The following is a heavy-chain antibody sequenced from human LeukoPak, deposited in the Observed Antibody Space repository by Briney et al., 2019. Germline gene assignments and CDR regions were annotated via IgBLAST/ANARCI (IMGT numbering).Heavy chain of an antibody. CDR3: AACSTSCSFGFDP. J-gene: IGHJ5*02. CDR1: GFTFSSYA. Sequence: PGGSLRLSCAASGFTFSSYAMSWVRQAPGKGLEWVSAISGSGGSTYYADPVKGRFTISRDNSKNTLYLQMNSLRAKDTAVYYCAACSTSCSFGFDPWGQGTLVTVSS. D-gene: IGHD2-2*01. CDR2: ISGSGGST. V-gene: IGHV3-23*01.